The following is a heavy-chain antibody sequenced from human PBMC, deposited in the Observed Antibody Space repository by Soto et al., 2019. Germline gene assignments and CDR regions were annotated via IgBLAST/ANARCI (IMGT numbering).Heavy chain of an antibody. CDR1: GFSLSGNTVG. J-gene: IGHJ4*02. V-gene: IGHV2-5*01. D-gene: IGHD5-12*01. Sequence: GSGPTLVNPTQTLTLTCTFSGFSLSGNTVGVGWIRQPPGKALEWLALIYWKDEKLYSPSLETRLTITKDTSKNQVVLTMTRMDPVDTATYYCARSGGYSGFEERYFDHWGQGTLVTVSS. CDR3: ARSGGYSGFEERYFDH. CDR2: IYWKDEK.